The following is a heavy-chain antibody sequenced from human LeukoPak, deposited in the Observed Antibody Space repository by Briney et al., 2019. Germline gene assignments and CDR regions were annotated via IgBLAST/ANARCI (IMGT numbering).Heavy chain of an antibody. CDR3: ARRAYCGGDCYVDH. CDR2: IYPGDSDI. Sequence: GESLKISCKASGYSFTTYWIGWVRQMPGKGLEWMGIIYPGDSDIRYSPSFRGQVTISADKSISTAYLQWSSLKAPDTAMYFCARRAYCGGDCYVDHWGQGTLVTVSS. CDR1: GYSFTTYW. D-gene: IGHD2-21*02. V-gene: IGHV5-51*01. J-gene: IGHJ4*02.